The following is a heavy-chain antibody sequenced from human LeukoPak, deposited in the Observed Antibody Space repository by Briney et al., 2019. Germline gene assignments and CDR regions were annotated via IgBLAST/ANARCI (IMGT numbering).Heavy chain of an antibody. J-gene: IGHJ4*02. CDR3: ARAAKDYYDSSAPDY. Sequence: SETLSLTCTVSGGSISSGGYYWSWIRQHPGKGLEWIGYIYYSGSTYYNPSLKSRVTISVDTSKNQFSPKLSSVTAADTAVYYCARAAKDYYDSSAPDYWGQGTLVTVSS. CDR2: IYYSGST. V-gene: IGHV4-31*03. D-gene: IGHD3-22*01. CDR1: GGSISSGGYY.